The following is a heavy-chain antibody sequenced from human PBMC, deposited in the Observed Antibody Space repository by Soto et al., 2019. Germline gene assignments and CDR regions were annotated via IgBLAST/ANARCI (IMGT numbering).Heavy chain of an antibody. Sequence: GGSLRLSCAASGFTFSSYGMNWVRQAPGKGLEWVSGISGSGGSTYYADSVKGRFTISRGNSKNTLYLQMNSLRAEDTAFYYCAKSSSNWSFSWDYWGQGTLVTVSS. CDR3: AKSSSNWSFSWDY. J-gene: IGHJ4*02. D-gene: IGHD6-13*01. V-gene: IGHV3-23*01. CDR2: ISGSGGST. CDR1: GFTFSSYG.